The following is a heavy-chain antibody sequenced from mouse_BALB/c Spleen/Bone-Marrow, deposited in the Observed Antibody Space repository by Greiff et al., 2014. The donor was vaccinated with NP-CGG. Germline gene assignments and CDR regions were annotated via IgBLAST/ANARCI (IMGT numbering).Heavy chain of an antibody. CDR3: ARYYYGSSLFDY. D-gene: IGHD1-1*01. Sequence: EVQLVESGAELVKPGASVKLSCTASGFNIKDTYMHWVKQRPEQGLEWIGRIDPANGNTKYDPKFQGKATITADTSSNTAYLQLSSLTSEGTAVYYCARYYYGSSLFDYWGQGTTLTVSS. J-gene: IGHJ2*01. V-gene: IGHV14-3*02. CDR1: GFNIKDTY. CDR2: IDPANGNT.